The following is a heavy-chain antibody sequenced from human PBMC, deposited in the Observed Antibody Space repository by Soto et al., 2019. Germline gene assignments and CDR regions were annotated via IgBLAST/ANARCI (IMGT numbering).Heavy chain of an antibody. CDR2: ISYDGNRI. D-gene: IGHD2-21*02. CDR1: GFTFSTYS. J-gene: IGHJ5*02. V-gene: IGHV3-30-3*02. CDR3: ARGLVVTAKGWFDL. Sequence: QVQLVEAGGGVVQRGESLRLSCAASGFTFSTYSMNWVRQSPGKGLEWVAVISYDGNRIYYADSVKGRFTISRDNAKNTMSLQMSGLRPEDSAIYYCARGLVVTAKGWFDLWGQGTQVTVSS.